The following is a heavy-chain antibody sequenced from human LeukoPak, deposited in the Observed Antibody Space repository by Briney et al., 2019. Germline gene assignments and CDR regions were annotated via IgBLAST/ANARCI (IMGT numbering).Heavy chain of an antibody. Sequence: SETLSLTCAVYGGSFSGYYWSWIRQPPGKGLEWIGEINHSGSTNYNPSLKSRVTISVDTSKNQFSLKLSSVTAADTAVYYCARLLRGSSSGYWGQGTLVTVSS. J-gene: IGHJ4*02. CDR3: ARLLRGSSSGY. D-gene: IGHD6-6*01. CDR2: INHSGST. CDR1: GGSFSGYY. V-gene: IGHV4-34*01.